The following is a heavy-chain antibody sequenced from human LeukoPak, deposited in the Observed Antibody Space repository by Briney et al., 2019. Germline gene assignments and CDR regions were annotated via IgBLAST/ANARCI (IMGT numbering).Heavy chain of an antibody. CDR3: VRKNRDFNAAFDI. CDR2: TYSDSST. Sequence: PGGSLRLSCAASGFTVSNNYMSWVRQAPGKGLEWVSITYSDSSTNYADSVKGRFTISRDTSQNTLSLQMNSLRAEDTAVYYCVRKNRDFNAAFDIWGQGTVATVSS. CDR1: GFTVSNNY. D-gene: IGHD2-21*02. J-gene: IGHJ3*02. V-gene: IGHV3-53*01.